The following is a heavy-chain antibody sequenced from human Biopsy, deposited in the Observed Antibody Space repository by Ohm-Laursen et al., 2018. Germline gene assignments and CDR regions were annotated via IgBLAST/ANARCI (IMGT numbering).Heavy chain of an antibody. CDR1: GFTFTSYA. V-gene: IGHV3-30*03. J-gene: IGHJ2*01. CDR3: ARDGKRWDYSTYFSWHFNL. D-gene: IGHD4-11*01. Sequence: SLRLSCSASGFTFTSYAMHWVRQAPGKGLEWVAVISYDGSGEYYADSLQGRFIISRDNPKNTVDLQMNSLRAEDTAVYFCARDGKRWDYSTYFSWHFNLWGRGTLVTVSS. CDR2: ISYDGSGE.